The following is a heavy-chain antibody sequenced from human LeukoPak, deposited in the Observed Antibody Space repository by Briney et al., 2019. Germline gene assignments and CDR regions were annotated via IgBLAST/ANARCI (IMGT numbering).Heavy chain of an antibody. CDR2: ISGSGGST. Sequence: GGSLRLSCAASGFTFSSYAMSWVRQAPGKGLEWVSAISGSGGSTYYADSVKGRFTISRDNSKNTLYLQMNSLRAEDTAVYYCAKDPTDFDSSGQTYFDYWGQGTLVTVSS. D-gene: IGHD3-22*01. CDR1: GFTFSSYA. J-gene: IGHJ4*02. CDR3: AKDPTDFDSSGQTYFDY. V-gene: IGHV3-23*01.